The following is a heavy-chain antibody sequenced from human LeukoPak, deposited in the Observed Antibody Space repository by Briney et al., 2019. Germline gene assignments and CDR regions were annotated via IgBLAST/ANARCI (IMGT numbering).Heavy chain of an antibody. Sequence: GGCLRLSCAASGCTVSSNYRSWVRKAPGKGLEWVSVIYSGGSTYYADSVKGRFTISRDNSKNTLYLQMNSLRAEDTAVYYCARGPGYYYYYGMDVWGQGTTVTVSS. CDR3: ARGPGYYYYYGMDV. J-gene: IGHJ6*02. V-gene: IGHV3-53*01. CDR2: IYSGGST. CDR1: GCTVSSNY.